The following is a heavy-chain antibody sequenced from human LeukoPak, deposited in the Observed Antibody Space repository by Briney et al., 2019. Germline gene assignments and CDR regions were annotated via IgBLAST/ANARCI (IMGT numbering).Heavy chain of an antibody. CDR1: GYTFTSYG. V-gene: IGHV1-18*01. CDR3: ARTGRAYSSSWFSWFDP. D-gene: IGHD6-13*01. Sequence: ASVKVSCKASGYTFTSYGIIWVRQAPGQGLEWMGWISGYNGNTNYAQKLQGRVTITRDTSASTAYMELSSLRSEDTAVYYCARTGRAYSSSWFSWFDPWGQGTLATVSS. J-gene: IGHJ5*02. CDR2: ISGYNGNT.